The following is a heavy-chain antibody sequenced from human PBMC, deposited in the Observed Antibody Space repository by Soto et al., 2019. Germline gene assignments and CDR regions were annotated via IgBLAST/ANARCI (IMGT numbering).Heavy chain of an antibody. D-gene: IGHD2-15*01. Sequence: QVQLVQSGSEVKKPGASVTVSCKASGYPFTGYYIHWVRQAPGQGPEWMGWVSPKTGETNYVQKVQGRVTMTPETSTSTAYLELTRLRSDDTAVYYCARRPMWRQVAQDYGMDVWGHGTTVTVS. CDR2: VSPKTGET. J-gene: IGHJ6*02. CDR3: ARRPMWRQVAQDYGMDV. V-gene: IGHV1-2*02. CDR1: GYPFTGYY.